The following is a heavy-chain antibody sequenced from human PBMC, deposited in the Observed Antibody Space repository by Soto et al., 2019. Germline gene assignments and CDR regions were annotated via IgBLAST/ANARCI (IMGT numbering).Heavy chain of an antibody. V-gene: IGHV3-30*18. D-gene: IGHD4-4*01. CDR1: GFSFSSYG. J-gene: IGHJ4*02. CDR3: AKDSVFEYSFGQHGFDS. Sequence: QEQLVESGGGVVQPGTSLRLSCGASGFSFSSYGMHWVRQAPGKGLEWVAFITYDGSDTYYVDSVKGRLTVSRHNSKNTLYLQMNSLKPEDTSIYYCAKDSVFEYSFGQHGFDSWGQGTLVTVSS. CDR2: ITYDGSDT.